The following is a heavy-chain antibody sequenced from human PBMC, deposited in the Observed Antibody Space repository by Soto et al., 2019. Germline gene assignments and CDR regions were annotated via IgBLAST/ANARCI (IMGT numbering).Heavy chain of an antibody. CDR1: GGTFSSYA. CDR2: IIPIFGTA. D-gene: IGHD3-22*01. CDR3: ARDYLASYDTGPAYGMDV. V-gene: IGHV1-69*12. Sequence: QVQLVQSGAEVKKPGSSVKVSCKASGGTFSSYAISWVRQAPGQGLEWMGGIIPIFGTANYAQKFQGRVTIIADESTTTANRALCSLISDHTAVYYFARDYLASYDTGPAYGMDVWGQGTTVTVSS. J-gene: IGHJ6*02.